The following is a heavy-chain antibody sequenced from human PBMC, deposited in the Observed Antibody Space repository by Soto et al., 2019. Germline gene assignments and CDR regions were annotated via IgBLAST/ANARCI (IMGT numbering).Heavy chain of an antibody. V-gene: IGHV4-34*01. CDR1: GGSFSGYY. CDR3: ARGQDPLGLAAAGLIKIFDY. D-gene: IGHD6-13*01. J-gene: IGHJ4*02. CDR2: INHSGST. Sequence: QVQLQQWGAGLLKPSETLSLTCAVYGGSFSGYYWSWIRQPPGKGLEWIGEINHSGSTNYNPSLKSRVTISVDTSKNQFSLKLSSVTAADTAVYYCARGQDPLGLAAAGLIKIFDYWGQGTLVTVSS.